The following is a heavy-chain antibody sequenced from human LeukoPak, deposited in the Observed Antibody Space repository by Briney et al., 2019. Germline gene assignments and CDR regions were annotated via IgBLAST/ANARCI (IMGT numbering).Heavy chain of an antibody. D-gene: IGHD3-9*01. CDR1: GGSISSGGYS. Sequence: SETLSLTCSVSGGSISSGGYSWSWIRQHPEKGLEWIGYIFNSGSTYYNPSLKSRLTISVGTSKNQFSLKLSSVTAADTAVYYCARAVGYDILTGYNRGWFFDLWGRGTLVTVSS. CDR2: IFNSGST. V-gene: IGHV4-31*03. CDR3: ARAVGYDILTGYNRGWFFDL. J-gene: IGHJ2*01.